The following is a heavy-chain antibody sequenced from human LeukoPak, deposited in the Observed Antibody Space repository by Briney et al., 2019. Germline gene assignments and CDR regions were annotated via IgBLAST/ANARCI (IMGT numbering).Heavy chain of an antibody. CDR1: GFTFSSYS. J-gene: IGHJ3*02. V-gene: IGHV3-9*01. Sequence: GGSLRLSCAASGFTFSSYSMNWVRRAPGKGLEWVSGISWNSGSIGYADSVKGRFTISRDNAKNSLYLQMNSLRAEDTALYYCAKTTVTTDGAFDIWGQGTMVTVSS. CDR3: AKTTVTTDGAFDI. CDR2: ISWNSGSI. D-gene: IGHD4-17*01.